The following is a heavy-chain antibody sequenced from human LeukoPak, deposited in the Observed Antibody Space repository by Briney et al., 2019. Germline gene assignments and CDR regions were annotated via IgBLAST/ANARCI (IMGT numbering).Heavy chain of an antibody. CDR2: IIPIFGTA. V-gene: IGHV1-69*13. D-gene: IGHD3-10*01. CDR3: ARETMVRGVLAR. Sequence: ASVKVSCKASGGTFSSYAISWVRQAPGQGLEWMGGIIPIFGTANYAQKFQGRVTITADESTSTAYMGLSSLRSEDTAVYYCARETMVRGVLARWGQGTLVTVSS. J-gene: IGHJ4*02. CDR1: GGTFSSYA.